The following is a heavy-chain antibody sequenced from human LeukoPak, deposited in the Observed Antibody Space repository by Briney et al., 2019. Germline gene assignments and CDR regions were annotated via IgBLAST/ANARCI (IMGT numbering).Heavy chain of an antibody. J-gene: IGHJ4*02. D-gene: IGHD6-19*01. CDR1: GFTFSSYS. CDR2: ISSSSSTI. V-gene: IGHV3-48*01. CDR3: ARELEQWGVDY. Sequence: GGSLRLSCAASGFTFSSYSMNWVRQAAGKGLEWVSYISSSSSTIYYADSVKGRFTISRDNAKNSLYLQMNSLRAEDTAVYYCARELEQWGVDYWGQGTLVTVSS.